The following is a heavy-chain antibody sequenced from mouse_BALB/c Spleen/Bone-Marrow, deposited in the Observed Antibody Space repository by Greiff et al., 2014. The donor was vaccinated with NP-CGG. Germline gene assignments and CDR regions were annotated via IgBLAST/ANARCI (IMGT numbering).Heavy chain of an antibody. J-gene: IGHJ2*01. CDR2: INPDSSAI. V-gene: IGHV4-1*02. D-gene: IGHD2-14*01. CDR1: GFDFSRYW. CDR3: ARPYYRYLYFDY. Sequence: VQLKESGGGLVQPGGSLKLSCAASGFDFSRYWMNWVRQAPGKGLEWIGEINPDSSAIIYTPSLKDKFIISRDNAKNTLFLQMSEVRSEDTALYYCARPYYRYLYFDYWGQGTTLTVSS.